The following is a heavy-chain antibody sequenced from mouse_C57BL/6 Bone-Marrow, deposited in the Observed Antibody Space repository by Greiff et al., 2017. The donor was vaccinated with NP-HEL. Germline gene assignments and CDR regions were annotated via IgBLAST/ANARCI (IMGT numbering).Heavy chain of an antibody. J-gene: IGHJ2*01. CDR1: GYSFTGYY. CDR2: INPSTGGT. V-gene: IGHV1-42*01. Sequence: VQLQQSGPELVKPGASVKISCKASGYSFTGYYMNWVKQSPETSLEWIGEINPSTGGTTYNQKFKAKATLTVDKSSSTAYMQLKSLTSEDSAVYYCARHPYWGQGTTLTVSS. CDR3: ARHPY.